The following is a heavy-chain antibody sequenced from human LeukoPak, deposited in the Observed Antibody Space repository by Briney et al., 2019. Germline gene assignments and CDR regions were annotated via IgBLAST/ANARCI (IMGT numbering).Heavy chain of an antibody. CDR3: ARADSSGYYYMDV. CDR2: INWNGGST. J-gene: IGHJ6*03. CDR1: GFTFDDYG. D-gene: IGHD3-22*01. V-gene: IGHV3-20*04. Sequence: GGSLRLSCAASGFTFDDYGMSWVRQAPGKGLEWVSGINWNGGSTGYADSVKGRFTISRDNAKNSLYLQMNSLRAEDTALYYRARADSSGYYYMDVWGKGTTVTVSS.